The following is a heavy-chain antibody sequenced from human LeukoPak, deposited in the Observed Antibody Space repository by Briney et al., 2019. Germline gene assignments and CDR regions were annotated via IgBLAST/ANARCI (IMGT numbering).Heavy chain of an antibody. Sequence: ASVKVSCKASGYTFTGYYMHWVRQAPGQGLEWMGWINPNSGGTNYAQKFQGRVTMTRDTSISTAYMELSRLRSDDTAVYYCAREWGVDTAMVYPFDYWGQGTLVTVSS. V-gene: IGHV1-2*02. CDR2: INPNSGGT. J-gene: IGHJ4*02. CDR3: AREWGVDTAMVYPFDY. D-gene: IGHD5-18*01. CDR1: GYTFTGYY.